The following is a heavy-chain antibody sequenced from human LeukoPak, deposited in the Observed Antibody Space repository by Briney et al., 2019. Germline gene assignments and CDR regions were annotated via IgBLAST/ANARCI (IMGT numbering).Heavy chain of an antibody. J-gene: IGHJ6*02. D-gene: IGHD3-3*01. Sequence: PSETLSLTCAVYGGSFSGYYWSGIRQPPGKGLEWIGEINHSGGTNYNPSLKSRVTISVDTSKNQFSLKLSSVTAADTAVYYCPRVRRYDFWSGYPTTYYYYGMDVWGQGTTVTVSS. CDR2: INHSGGT. V-gene: IGHV4-34*01. CDR3: PRVRRYDFWSGYPTTYYYYGMDV. CDR1: GGSFSGYY.